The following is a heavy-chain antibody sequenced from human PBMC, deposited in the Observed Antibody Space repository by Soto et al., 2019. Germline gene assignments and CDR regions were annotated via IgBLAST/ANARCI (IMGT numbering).Heavy chain of an antibody. CDR3: ARYLSAIPGES. V-gene: IGHV3-7*05. D-gene: IGHD2-21*01. J-gene: IGHJ5*02. CDR1: GFSISNYW. CDR2: IKQDASEK. Sequence: EVQLVESGGGLVQSGGSLRLSCAATGFSISNYWMSWVRQGPGKGPEWVANIKQDASEKYYVDSVKGRFTISRDNAENSLYLQMTSLRAEDTAVYHCARYLSAIPGESWGQGTLVTVSS.